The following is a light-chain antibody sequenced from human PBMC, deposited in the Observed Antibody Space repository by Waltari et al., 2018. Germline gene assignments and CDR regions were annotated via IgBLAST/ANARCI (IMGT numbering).Light chain of an antibody. CDR2: DVS. J-gene: IGLJ3*02. CDR3: NSYTGSSSWV. Sequence: QSALTQPASLSGSPGQSTTISCTGTSGDVGFYNYVSWYQQHPGKAPRLIIYDVSERPSGVSNRFSGSKSGNTASLTISGLQAEDEADYYCNSYTGSSSWVFGGGTKLTVL. V-gene: IGLV2-14*03. CDR1: SGDVGFYNY.